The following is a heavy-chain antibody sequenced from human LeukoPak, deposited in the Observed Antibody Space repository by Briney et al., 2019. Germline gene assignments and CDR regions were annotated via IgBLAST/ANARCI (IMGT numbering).Heavy chain of an antibody. D-gene: IGHD3-3*01. CDR2: ISGSGGST. CDR1: GFTFSSYA. Sequence: GGSLRLSCAASGFTFSSYAMSWVRQAPGKGLEGVSAISGSGGSTYYADSVKGRFTISRDNSKNTLYLQMNSLRAEDTAVYYCAKDSQAAIFGVVISFDYWGQGTLVTVSS. CDR3: AKDSQAAIFGVVISFDY. J-gene: IGHJ4*02. V-gene: IGHV3-23*01.